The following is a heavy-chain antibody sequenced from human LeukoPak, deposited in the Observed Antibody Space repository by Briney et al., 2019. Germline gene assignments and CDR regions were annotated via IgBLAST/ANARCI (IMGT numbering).Heavy chain of an antibody. CDR3: ARDRKTSIAGMDV. Sequence: GGSLRLSCAASGFTFSSYGMNWVRQAPGKGLEWVSSISSSSSYIYYADSVKGRFTISRDNAKNSLYLQMNSLRAEDTAVYYCARDRKTSIAGMDVWGKGTTVTVSS. J-gene: IGHJ6*03. V-gene: IGHV3-21*01. D-gene: IGHD6-6*01. CDR1: GFTFSSYG. CDR2: ISSSSSYI.